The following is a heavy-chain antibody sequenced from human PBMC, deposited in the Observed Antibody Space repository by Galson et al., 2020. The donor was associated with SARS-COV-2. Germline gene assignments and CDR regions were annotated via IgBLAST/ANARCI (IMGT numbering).Heavy chain of an antibody. Sequence: LETLSLTCTVSGDSINYNHNYWGWIRQPPGKGLEWIGSINYDGSTYHNPSLKSRVTISVDTSRNQFSLKLTSVTAADTGLFYCARHAGNYGSNTYFDSWGQGTLVSVSS. V-gene: IGHV4-39*01. CDR1: GDSINYNHNY. CDR3: ARHAGNYGSNTYFDS. J-gene: IGHJ4*02. D-gene: IGHD4-17*01. CDR2: INYDGST.